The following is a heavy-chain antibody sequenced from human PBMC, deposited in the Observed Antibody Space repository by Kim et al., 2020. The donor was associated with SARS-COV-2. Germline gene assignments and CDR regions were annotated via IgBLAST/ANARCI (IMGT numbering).Heavy chain of an antibody. Sequence: ASVKVSCKASGYTFTSYGISWVRQAPGQGLEWMGWISAYNGNTNYAQKLQGRVTMTTDTSTSTAYMELRSLRSDDTAVYYCARDSRGVAGGASFDYWGQGTLVTVSS. CDR2: ISAYNGNT. CDR3: ARDSRGVAGGASFDY. D-gene: IGHD6-19*01. J-gene: IGHJ4*02. V-gene: IGHV1-18*01. CDR1: GYTFTSYG.